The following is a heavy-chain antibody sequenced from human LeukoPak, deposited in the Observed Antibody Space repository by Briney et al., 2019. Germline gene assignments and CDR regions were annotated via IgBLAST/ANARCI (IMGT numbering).Heavy chain of an antibody. CDR1: GGSISSGSYY. Sequence: SETLSLTCTVSGGSISSGSYYWSWIRQPAGKGLEWIGRIYTSGSTNYNPSLKSRVTISVDTSKNQFSLKLSSVTAADTAVYYCARYPTPTNAFDIWGQGTMVTVSS. CDR2: IYTSGST. CDR3: ARYPTPTNAFDI. J-gene: IGHJ3*02. D-gene: IGHD4-11*01. V-gene: IGHV4-61*02.